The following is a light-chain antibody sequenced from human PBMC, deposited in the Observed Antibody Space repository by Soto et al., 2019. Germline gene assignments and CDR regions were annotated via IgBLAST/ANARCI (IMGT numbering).Light chain of an antibody. V-gene: IGLV2-8*01. CDR2: EVS. CDR1: SSDVGGSTY. J-gene: IGLJ2*01. CDR3: SSYAGSSNMI. Sequence: QSALTQPPSASGSPGQSVTISCTGTSSDVGGSTYVSWYQQHPGKAPKLMIYEVSKRPSGVPDRFSGSKSGNTDSLTVSGLQAEDEADYYCSSYAGSSNMIFGGGTKLTVL.